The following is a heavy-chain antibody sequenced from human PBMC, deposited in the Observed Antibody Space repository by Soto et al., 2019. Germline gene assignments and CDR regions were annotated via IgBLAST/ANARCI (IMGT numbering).Heavy chain of an antibody. V-gene: IGHV4-30-4*01. D-gene: IGHD3-22*01. CDR1: GGSISSGDYY. J-gene: IGHJ2*01. CDR3: ARDREGPHPYYYDSSYWYFDL. Sequence: SETLSLTCTVSGGSISSGDYYWSWIRQPPGKGLEWIGYIYYSGSTYYNPSLKSRVTISVDTSKNQFSLKLTSVTAADTAVYYCARDREGPHPYYYDSSYWYFDLWGRGTLVTVSS. CDR2: IYYSGST.